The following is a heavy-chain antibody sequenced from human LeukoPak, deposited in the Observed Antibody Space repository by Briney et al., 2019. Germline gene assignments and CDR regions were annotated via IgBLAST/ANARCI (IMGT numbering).Heavy chain of an antibody. V-gene: IGHV3-23*01. CDR2: ISASGDGT. Sequence: PGGSLRLSCAASGFTFSSYALSWVRQAPGKGLEWVSGISASGDGTYYADSVKGRFTISRDNAKNSLYLQMNSLRAEDTAVYYCARGRRITQISDPWGQGTLVTVSS. CDR3: ARGRRITQISDP. CDR1: GFTFSSYA. D-gene: IGHD3-10*01. J-gene: IGHJ5*02.